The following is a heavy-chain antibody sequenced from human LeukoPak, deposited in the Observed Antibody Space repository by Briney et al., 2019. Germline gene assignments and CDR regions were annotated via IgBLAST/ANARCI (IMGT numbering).Heavy chain of an antibody. CDR2: IYYSGSP. Sequence: PSETLSLTRTVSRGSTSRSSYYWGSIRQPPGNGLEWIGSIYYSGSPYSHPSLKSRPTISVATSKTRFSLKLTSVTAAAPAVHYCARQIGCSSLPARYWGGGSVVAVSS. CDR3: ARQIGCSSLPARY. J-gene: IGHJ4*02. V-gene: IGHV4-39*01. D-gene: IGHD6-19*01. CDR1: RGSTSRSSYY.